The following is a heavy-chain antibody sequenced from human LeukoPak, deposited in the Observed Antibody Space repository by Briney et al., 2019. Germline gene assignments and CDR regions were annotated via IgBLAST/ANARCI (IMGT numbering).Heavy chain of an antibody. CDR3: ARERTVDGYPYYVDY. J-gene: IGHJ4*02. V-gene: IGHV4-4*07. CDR1: GGSISGYY. CDR2: IYSTGDT. D-gene: IGHD5-18*01. Sequence: SETLSLTCTVSGGSISGYYWNWIRQPAGKGLEWIGRIYSTGDTNYNPSLKRRVTMSVDTSKNQFSLELTSVTAADTAVYYCARERTVDGYPYYVDYWGQGPLVTVSS.